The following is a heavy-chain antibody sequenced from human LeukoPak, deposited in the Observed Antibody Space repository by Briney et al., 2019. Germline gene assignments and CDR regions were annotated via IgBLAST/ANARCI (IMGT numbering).Heavy chain of an antibody. V-gene: IGHV3-15*01. CDR3: TTYRKYTSGWH. D-gene: IGHD6-19*01. CDR1: GFTFSDAW. Sequence: GGSLRLSCAASGFTFSDAWMSWVRQAPGKGLEWVGRIKSKTDGGTTDYAAPVEGRFTISRDDAKDTLYLQMNSLKTEDTAVYYCTTYRKYTSGWHWGQGTQVTVSS. CDR2: IKSKTDGGTT. J-gene: IGHJ4*02.